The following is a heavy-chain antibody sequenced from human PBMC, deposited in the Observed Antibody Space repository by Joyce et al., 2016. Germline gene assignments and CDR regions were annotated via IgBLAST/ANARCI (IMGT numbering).Heavy chain of an antibody. D-gene: IGHD3-10*01. J-gene: IGHJ4*02. CDR1: GVTFSSYA. Sequence: EVQLLESGGGLVQPGGSPRLSCAASGVTFSSYAMNWVRQPAGKGLEGVSAISATGGSTYYADSVKGRFTISRDSSKNTLYLEMNSLRAEDTAVYYGAKSSGSGSTYYVDVWGQGTLVTVSS. CDR3: AKSSGSGSTYYVDV. CDR2: ISATGGST. V-gene: IGHV3-23*01.